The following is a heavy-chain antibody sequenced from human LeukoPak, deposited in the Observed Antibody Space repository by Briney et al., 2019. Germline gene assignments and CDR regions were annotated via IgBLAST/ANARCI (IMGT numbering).Heavy chain of an antibody. CDR2: TYYRSKWYN. CDR3: AGLSYTYVPI. V-gene: IGHV6-1*01. J-gene: IGHJ4*02. CDR1: GYSVSSNSAA. D-gene: IGHD5-18*01. Sequence: SQTLSLTCAISGYSVSSNSAAWSWIRQSPSRGLEWLGRTYYRSKWYNEYALSVKSRITINPDTSKNHFSLQLNSVTPEDTAVYYCAGLSYTYVPIWGQGTLVTVSS.